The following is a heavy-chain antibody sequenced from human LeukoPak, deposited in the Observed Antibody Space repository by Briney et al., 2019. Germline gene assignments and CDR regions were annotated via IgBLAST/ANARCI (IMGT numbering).Heavy chain of an antibody. J-gene: IGHJ5*02. CDR2: MYDSGST. CDR3: ARPYYYDSRIDP. D-gene: IGHD3-22*01. Sequence: SETLSLTCTVSGGSISRGDYYWSWLRQPPGKGLEWLANMYDSGSTYYNPSLKSRVSMSADTSKNQLSLKLSSVTAADTAVYYCARPYYYDSRIDPWGQGSLVTVSS. V-gene: IGHV4-30-4*01. CDR1: GGSISRGDYY.